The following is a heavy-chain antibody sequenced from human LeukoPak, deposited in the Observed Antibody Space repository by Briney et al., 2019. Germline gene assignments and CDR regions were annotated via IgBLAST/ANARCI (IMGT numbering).Heavy chain of an antibody. V-gene: IGHV1-3*03. CDR2: INAGIGNT. J-gene: IGHJ4*02. D-gene: IGHD3-10*02. CDR1: GYTFTSYV. Sequence: ASVKASCTAAGYTFTSYVIHWGRQAPGQRLEWLGWINAGIGNTKYSQEFQGRVAITMDTSASTAYRELSSLRSEDMAVYYCARAAYVYSFDYWGQGTLVTVSS. CDR3: ARAAYVYSFDY.